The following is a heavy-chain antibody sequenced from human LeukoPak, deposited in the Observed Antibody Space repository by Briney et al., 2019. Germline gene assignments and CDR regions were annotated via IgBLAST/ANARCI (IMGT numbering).Heavy chain of an antibody. J-gene: IGHJ4*02. D-gene: IGHD3-22*01. V-gene: IGHV3-21*01. Sequence: GGSLRPSCAASGFTFSSYSMNWVRQAPGKGLEWVSSISSSSSYIYYADSVKGRFTISRDNAKNSLYLQMNSLRAEDTAVYYCARDYDSSGYYYGYWGQGTLVTVSS. CDR1: GFTFSSYS. CDR3: ARDYDSSGYYYGY. CDR2: ISSSSSYI.